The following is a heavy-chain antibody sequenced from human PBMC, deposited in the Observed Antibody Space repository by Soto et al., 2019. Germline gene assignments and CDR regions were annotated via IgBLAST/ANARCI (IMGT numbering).Heavy chain of an antibody. Sequence: GGSLRLSCAASGFTFSGYAMSWVRQAPGKGLEWVSAISGSGGSTYYADSVKGRFTISRDNSKNTLYLQMNSLRAEDTAVYYCAXDYYYDSSGYIGPDAFDIWGQGTMVTVS. CDR3: AXDYYYDSSGYIGPDAFDI. V-gene: IGHV3-23*01. D-gene: IGHD3-22*01. J-gene: IGHJ3*02. CDR1: GFTFSGYA. CDR2: ISGSGGST.